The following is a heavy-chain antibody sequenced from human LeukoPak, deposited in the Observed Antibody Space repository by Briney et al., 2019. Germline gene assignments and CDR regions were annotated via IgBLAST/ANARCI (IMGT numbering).Heavy chain of an antibody. D-gene: IGHD3-10*01. CDR1: GGSFSGYY. V-gene: IGHV4-34*01. J-gene: IGHJ4*02. Sequence: SETLSLTCAVYGGSFSGYYWSWIRQPPGKGLEWIGEINHSGSTNYNPSLKSRVTISVDTSKNQFSLKLSSVTAADTAVYYCARISGWFGGSDYWGQGTLVTVSS. CDR2: INHSGST. CDR3: ARISGWFGGSDY.